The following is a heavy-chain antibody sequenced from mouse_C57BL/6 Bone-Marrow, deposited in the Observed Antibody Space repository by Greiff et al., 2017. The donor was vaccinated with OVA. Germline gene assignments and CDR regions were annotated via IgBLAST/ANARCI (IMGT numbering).Heavy chain of an antibody. CDR3: ARGRTDYTMDY. V-gene: IGHV14-1*01. CDR2: IDPEDGDT. Sequence: VQLQQSGAELVRPGASVKLSCTASGFNIKDYYMHWVKQRPEQGLEWIGRIDPEDGDTEYAPKFQGKATLTVDQSSSTAYMQLNSLTSEDSAVYYCARGRTDYTMDYWGQGTSVTVSS. J-gene: IGHJ4*01. CDR1: GFNIKDYY.